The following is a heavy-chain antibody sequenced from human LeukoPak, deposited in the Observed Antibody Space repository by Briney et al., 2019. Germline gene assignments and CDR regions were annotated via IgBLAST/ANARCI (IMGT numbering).Heavy chain of an antibody. D-gene: IGHD6-19*01. V-gene: IGHV4-34*01. Sequence: PSETLSLTCAAYGGSFSGYYWSWIRQPPGKGLEWIGEINHSGSTNYNPSLKSRVTISVDTSKNQFSLKLSSVTAADTAVYYCARGIAVATLDYWGQGTLVTVSS. CDR3: ARGIAVATLDY. CDR2: INHSGST. J-gene: IGHJ4*02. CDR1: GGSFSGYY.